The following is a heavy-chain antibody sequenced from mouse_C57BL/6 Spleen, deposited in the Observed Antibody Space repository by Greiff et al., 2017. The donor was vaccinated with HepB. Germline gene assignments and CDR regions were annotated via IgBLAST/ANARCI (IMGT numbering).Heavy chain of an antibody. CDR1: GYTFTSYW. J-gene: IGHJ1*03. D-gene: IGHD2-1*01. CDR3: ARGRYYGNYGGYFDV. V-gene: IGHV1-72*01. Sequence: QVQLKQPGAELVKPGASVKLSCKASGYTFTSYWMHWVKQRPGRGLEWIGRIDPNSGGTKYNEKFKSKATLTVDKPSSTAYMQLSSLTSEDSAVYYCARGRYYGNYGGYFDVWGTGTTVTVSS. CDR2: IDPNSGGT.